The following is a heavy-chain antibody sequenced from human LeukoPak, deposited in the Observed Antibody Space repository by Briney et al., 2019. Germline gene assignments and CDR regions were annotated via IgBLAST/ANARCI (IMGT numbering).Heavy chain of an antibody. J-gene: IGHJ4*02. D-gene: IGHD6-13*01. V-gene: IGHV3-43D*03. Sequence: GGSLRLSCAASGFTFDDYAMHWVRQAPGKGLEWVSLISWDGGSTYYADSVKGRFTISRDNSKNSLYLQMNGLRAEDTALYYCAKDMSRGRGWPYSSSWCADYWGQGTLVTVSS. CDR2: ISWDGGST. CDR3: AKDMSRGRGWPYSSSWCADY. CDR1: GFTFDDYA.